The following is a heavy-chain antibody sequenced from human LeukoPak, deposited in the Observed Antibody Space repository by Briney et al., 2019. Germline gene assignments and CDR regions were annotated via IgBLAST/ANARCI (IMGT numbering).Heavy chain of an antibody. CDR2: IWSDGSNE. D-gene: IGHD3-22*01. J-gene: IGHJ4*02. CDR3: AKDGGSYYDLRGYDY. Sequence: GGSLRLSCSASGFTFSHYGMHWVRQAPGKGLEWVAVIWSDGSNEYYADSVKGRFTISRDNFKNTVSLQMNSLRVEDTAVYYCAKDGGSYYDLRGYDYWGQGTLVTVSS. CDR1: GFTFSHYG. V-gene: IGHV3-33*06.